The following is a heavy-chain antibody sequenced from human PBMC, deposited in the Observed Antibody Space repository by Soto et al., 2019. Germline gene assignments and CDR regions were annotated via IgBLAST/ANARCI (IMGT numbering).Heavy chain of an antibody. Sequence: PSETLSLTCAVYGGSFSGYYWSWIRQPPGKGLEWIGEINHSGSTNYNPPLKSRVTISVDTSKNQFSLKLSSVTAADTAVYYCARARYNWNYVYYYYGMDVWGQGTTVTVSS. CDR3: ARARYNWNYVYYYYGMDV. CDR1: GGSFSGYY. CDR2: INHSGST. D-gene: IGHD1-7*01. V-gene: IGHV4-34*01. J-gene: IGHJ6*02.